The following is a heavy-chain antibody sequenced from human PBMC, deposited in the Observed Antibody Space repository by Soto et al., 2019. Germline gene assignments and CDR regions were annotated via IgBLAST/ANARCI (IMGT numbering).Heavy chain of an antibody. CDR1: GGSISSSSYY. D-gene: IGHD3-16*02. V-gene: IGHV4-39*01. J-gene: IGHJ5*02. CDR3: ARQVEGDYDYIWGSYRYTLAWFDP. CDR2: IYYSGST. Sequence: PSETLSLTCTVSGGSISSSSYYWGWIRQPPGKGLEWIGSIYYSGSTYYNPSLKSRVTISVDTSKNQFSLKLSSVTAADTAVYYCARQVEGDYDYIWGSYRYTLAWFDPWGQGTLVTVSS.